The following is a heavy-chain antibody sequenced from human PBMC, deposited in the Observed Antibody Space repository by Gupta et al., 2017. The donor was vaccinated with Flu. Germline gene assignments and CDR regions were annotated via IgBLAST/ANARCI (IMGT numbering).Heavy chain of an antibody. CDR2: MNPNSGNT. CDR3: ARAGYYDFWSGYSYYYYYMDV. Sequence: EWMGWMNPNSGNTGYAQKFQGRVTMTRNTSISTAYMELSSLRSEDTAVYYCARAGYYDFWSGYSYYYYYMDVWGKGTTVTVSS. V-gene: IGHV1-8*01. J-gene: IGHJ6*03. D-gene: IGHD3-3*01.